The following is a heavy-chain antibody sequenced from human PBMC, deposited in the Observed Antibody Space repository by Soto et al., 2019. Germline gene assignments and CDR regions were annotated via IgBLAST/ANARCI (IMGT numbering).Heavy chain of an antibody. Sequence: PGGSLRLSCAASGFTFSSYEMNWVRQAPGKGLEWVSYVSSSGTTIHYADSVKGRFTISRDNAKNSLYLQMNSLRAEDTAVYYCARDKLFVVVVAATKYYSYGMDVWGKGTTVTVS. CDR2: VSSSGTTI. V-gene: IGHV3-48*03. CDR1: GFTFSSYE. D-gene: IGHD2-15*01. CDR3: ARDKLFVVVVAATKYYSYGMDV. J-gene: IGHJ6*04.